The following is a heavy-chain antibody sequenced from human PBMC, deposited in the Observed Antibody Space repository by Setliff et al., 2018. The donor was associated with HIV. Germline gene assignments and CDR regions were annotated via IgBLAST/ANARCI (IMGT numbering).Heavy chain of an antibody. D-gene: IGHD3-3*01. V-gene: IGHV3-48*04. CDR2: ISSDGSTI. J-gene: IGHJ4*02. CDR1: GFTFSDYN. Sequence: QPGGSLRLSCAASGFTFSDYNMNWVRQAPGRGLEWVSYISSDGSTIYYAGSVKGRFTMSRDNAKNSLYLQMNSLTAEDTAVYYCARDVSWRFRTYIDYWGQGALVTVSS. CDR3: ARDVSWRFRTYIDY.